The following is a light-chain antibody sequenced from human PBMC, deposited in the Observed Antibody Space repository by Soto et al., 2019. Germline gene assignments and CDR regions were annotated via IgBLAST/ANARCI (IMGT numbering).Light chain of an antibody. CDR3: QSYDSSLSAYV. CDR1: SSDIGGYDY. J-gene: IGLJ1*01. Sequence: QSALTQPPSASGSPGQSVTISCTGTSSDIGGYDYVSWHQQYPGKAPKLLIYGNSNRPSGVPDRFSGSKSGTSASLAITGLQAEDEADYYCQSYDSSLSAYVFGTGTKLTVL. V-gene: IGLV2-8*01. CDR2: GNS.